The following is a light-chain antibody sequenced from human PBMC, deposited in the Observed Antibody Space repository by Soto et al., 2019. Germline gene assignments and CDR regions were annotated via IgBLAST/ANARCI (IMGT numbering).Light chain of an antibody. V-gene: IGLV2-8*01. CDR3: RSYAGSNTFL. CDR1: SSDVGDYNY. CDR2: EVN. J-gene: IGLJ3*02. Sequence: QSALTQPPSASGSPGQSVTISCTGTSSDVGDYNYVSWYQQHPGKAPKLIIYEVNKRPSGVPDRFSGSKSANTASLTVSGLQADDEADYYCRSYAGSNTFLFGGGTKLTVL.